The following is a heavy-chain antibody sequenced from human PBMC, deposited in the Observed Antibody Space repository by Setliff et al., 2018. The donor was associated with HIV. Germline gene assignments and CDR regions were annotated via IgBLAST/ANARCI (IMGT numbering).Heavy chain of an antibody. J-gene: IGHJ4*02. Sequence: PSETLSLTCIVSGGSISSGTYYWGWIRQPPGKGLEYIGSAFYSDNTYYKPSLKNRVTVSVDTSKNQFSLKLSSVTAADTAVYYCARQKKQLGGGFDYWGQGTLVTVSS. V-gene: IGHV4-39*01. CDR2: AFYSDNT. CDR1: GGSISSGTYY. CDR3: ARQKKQLGGGFDY. D-gene: IGHD6-6*01.